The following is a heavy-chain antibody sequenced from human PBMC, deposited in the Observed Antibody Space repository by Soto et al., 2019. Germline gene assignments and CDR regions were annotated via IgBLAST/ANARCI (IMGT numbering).Heavy chain of an antibody. Sequence: SETLCLTCTVSGGSISSSSYYWGWIRKPPGKGLEWIGSIYYSGSTYYNPSLKSRVTISVDTSKNQFSLKLSSVTAADTAVYYCACIFSGGYGYGFYYYGMDVWGQGTTVTVSS. CDR2: IYYSGST. J-gene: IGHJ6*02. CDR1: GGSISSSSYY. CDR3: ACIFSGGYGYGFYYYGMDV. D-gene: IGHD5-18*01. V-gene: IGHV4-39*01.